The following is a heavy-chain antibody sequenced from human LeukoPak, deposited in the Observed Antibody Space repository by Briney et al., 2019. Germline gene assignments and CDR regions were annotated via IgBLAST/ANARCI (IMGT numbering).Heavy chain of an antibody. CDR2: IYWDDDK. J-gene: IGHJ4*02. CDR3: ARSYYDSVEY. Sequence: SGPTLVNPTQTLTLTCTLSGFSLTTSGVAVCWIRQPPGKALEWLALIYWDDDKRYSPSLKSRLTITKDTSKSQVVLTMTNMHPVDTATYHCARSYYDSVEYWGQGTLVTVSS. D-gene: IGHD3-3*01. V-gene: IGHV2-5*02. CDR1: GFSLTTSGVA.